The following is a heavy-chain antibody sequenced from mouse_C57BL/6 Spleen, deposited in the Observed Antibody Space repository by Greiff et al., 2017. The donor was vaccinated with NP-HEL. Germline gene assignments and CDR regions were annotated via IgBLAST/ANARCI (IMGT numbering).Heavy chain of an antibody. J-gene: IGHJ2*01. CDR3: AREGTYLNYFDY. CDR1: GYTFTDHT. D-gene: IGHD1-1*01. V-gene: IGHV1-78*01. CDR2: IYPRDGST. Sequence: VQLQESDAELVKPGASVKISCKGSGYTFTDHTIHWMKQRPEQGLEWIGYIYPRDGSTKYNEKFKGKATLTAGKSSSTAYMQLNSLTSEDSAVYFCAREGTYLNYFDYWGQGTTLTVSS.